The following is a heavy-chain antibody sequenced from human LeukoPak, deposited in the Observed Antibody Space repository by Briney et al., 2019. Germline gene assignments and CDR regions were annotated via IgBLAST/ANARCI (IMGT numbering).Heavy chain of an antibody. J-gene: IGHJ4*02. V-gene: IGHV3-7*03. D-gene: IGHD6-19*01. CDR3: ARDRVAGSVDY. CDR2: IKQDGSEK. Sequence: GSLRLSCAASGFIFSSYWMSWVRQAPGKGLEWVANIKQDGSEKYYVDSVKGRFTISRDNAKNSLYLQMNSLRAEDTAVYYCARDRVAGSVDYWGQGTLVTVSS. CDR1: GFIFSSYW.